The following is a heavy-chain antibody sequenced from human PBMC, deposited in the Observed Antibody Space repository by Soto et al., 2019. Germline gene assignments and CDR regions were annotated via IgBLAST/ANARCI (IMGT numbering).Heavy chain of an antibody. Sequence: GGSLRLSCAASGFTFSDYYMSWIRQAPGKGLEWVSYISSSGSTIYYADSVKGRFTISRDNAKNSLYLQMNSLRAEDTAVYYCARHKTSGYDLYYYYYMDVWGKGTTVTVSS. V-gene: IGHV3-11*01. D-gene: IGHD5-12*01. CDR1: GFTFSDYY. J-gene: IGHJ6*03. CDR2: ISSSGSTI. CDR3: ARHKTSGYDLYYYYYMDV.